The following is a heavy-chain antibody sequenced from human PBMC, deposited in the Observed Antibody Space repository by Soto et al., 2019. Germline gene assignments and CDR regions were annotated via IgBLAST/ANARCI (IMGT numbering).Heavy chain of an antibody. D-gene: IGHD2-2*01. Sequence: SGPTLVNPTETLTLTFTVSGFSLSNSLSCVSWIRQPPGKALEWLAHIHSDGAKTYSSSLQSRLTISRDYSRRQVVLTLTKLDPMDTATYYCARSISLPASADNWFDPWGQGTPVTVS. J-gene: IGHJ5*02. CDR2: IHSDGAK. V-gene: IGHV2-26*01. CDR3: ARSISLPASADNWFDP. CDR1: GFSLSNSLSC.